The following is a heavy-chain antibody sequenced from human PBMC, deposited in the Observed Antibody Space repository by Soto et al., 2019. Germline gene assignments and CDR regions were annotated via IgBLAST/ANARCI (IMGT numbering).Heavy chain of an antibody. J-gene: IGHJ6*02. Sequence: ASVKVSCKASGYTFTGYYMHWVRQAPGQGLEWMGWINPNSGGTNYAQKFQGWVTMTRNTSISTAYMELSSLRSEDTAVYYCARTPGIAAARYYYGMDVWGQGTTVTVSS. V-gene: IGHV1-2*04. CDR1: GYTFTGYY. D-gene: IGHD6-13*01. CDR2: INPNSGGT. CDR3: ARTPGIAAARYYYGMDV.